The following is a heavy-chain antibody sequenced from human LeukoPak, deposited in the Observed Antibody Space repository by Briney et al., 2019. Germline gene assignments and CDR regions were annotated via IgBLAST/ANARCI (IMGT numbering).Heavy chain of an antibody. CDR2: INPNSGGT. D-gene: IGHD6-19*01. CDR1: GYTFTGYY. V-gene: IGHV1-2*06. J-gene: IGHJ5*02. CDR3: ARDRARSSGWRRDWFDP. Sequence: ASVKVSCKASGYTFTGYYMHWVRQAPGQGLEWMGRINPNSGGTNYAQKFQGRVTMTRDTSISTAYMELSRLRSDDTAVYYCARDRARSSGWRRDWFDPWGQGTLVTVSS.